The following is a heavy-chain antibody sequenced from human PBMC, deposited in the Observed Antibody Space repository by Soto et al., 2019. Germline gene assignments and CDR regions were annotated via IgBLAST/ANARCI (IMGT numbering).Heavy chain of an antibody. D-gene: IGHD5-12*01. CDR2: INSDGSST. CDR1: GFTFSSYW. V-gene: IGHV3-74*01. CDR3: VQEMATSDFDY. Sequence: GSLRLSCAASGFTFSSYWMHWVRQAPGKGLVWVSRINSDGSSTSYADSVKGRFTISRDNAKNTLYLQMNSLRAEDTAVYYCVQEMATSDFDYWGQGTLVTVSS. J-gene: IGHJ4*02.